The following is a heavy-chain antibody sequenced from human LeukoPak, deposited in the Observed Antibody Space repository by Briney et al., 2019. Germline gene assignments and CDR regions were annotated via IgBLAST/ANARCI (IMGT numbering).Heavy chain of an antibody. J-gene: IGHJ4*02. D-gene: IGHD6-13*01. CDR1: RFTFSSYA. CDR3: VKDRIAWDY. Sequence: GVSLRLFCAASRFTFSSYAMHWVRQAPGKGLEGVTVISYDGSNKYYADSVKGRFTISRNNSKNTLYLQMHSLRAEDTAVYYCVKDRIAWDYWGQGTPVTPSS. V-gene: IGHV3-30*04. CDR2: ISYDGSNK.